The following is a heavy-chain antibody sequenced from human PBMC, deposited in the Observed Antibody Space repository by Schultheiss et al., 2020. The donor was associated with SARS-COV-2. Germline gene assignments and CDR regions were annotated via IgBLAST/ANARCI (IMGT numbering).Heavy chain of an antibody. CDR1: GFTFSSYW. Sequence: GGSLRLSCAASGFTFSSYWMSWVRQAPGKGLEWVGRIKSKTDGETTDYAAPVKGRFTISRDDSKNTLYLQMNSLKTEDTAVYYCTTVAGTSWGQGTLVTVSS. D-gene: IGHD6-19*01. CDR2: IKSKTDGETT. J-gene: IGHJ5*02. V-gene: IGHV3-15*01. CDR3: TTVAGTS.